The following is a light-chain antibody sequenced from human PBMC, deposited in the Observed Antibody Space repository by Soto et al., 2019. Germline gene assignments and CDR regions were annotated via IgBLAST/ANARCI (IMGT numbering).Light chain of an antibody. J-gene: IGLJ1*01. CDR1: SSDVGVYKS. CDR2: DVS. CDR3: CSYAGSLYV. Sequence: QSALTQPRSVSGSPGQSVTISCTGTSSDVGVYKSVSWYQQHPGRAPKLVIYDVSEWPSGVPDRFSGSKSGNTASLTISGLQAEDEADYYCCSYAGSLYVFGTGTKVTVL. V-gene: IGLV2-11*01.